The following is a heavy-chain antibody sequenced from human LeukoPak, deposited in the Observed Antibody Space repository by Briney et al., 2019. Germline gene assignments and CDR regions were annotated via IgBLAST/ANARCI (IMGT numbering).Heavy chain of an antibody. V-gene: IGHV1-2*02. CDR3: ARDGDCSGGSCPSY. CDR2: INPSSGDA. CDR1: GYTLTDHY. Sequence: ASVKVSCKASGYTLTDHYMHWVRQAPGQGLEWMGWINPSSGDANYAQRFQGRVFMTRDTSISTVYMELSSLRSDDTAVYYCARDGDCSGGSCPSYWGQGTLVTVSS. J-gene: IGHJ4*02. D-gene: IGHD2-15*01.